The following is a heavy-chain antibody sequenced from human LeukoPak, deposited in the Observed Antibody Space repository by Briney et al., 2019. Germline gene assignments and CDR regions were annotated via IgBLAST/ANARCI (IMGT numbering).Heavy chain of an antibody. CDR1: GLTFSSYS. V-gene: IGHV3-21*01. J-gene: IGHJ4*02. D-gene: IGHD1-7*01. Sequence: GGSLRLSCAASGLTFSSYSVNWVRQAPGEGLEWVSSISSSSSYIYYADSVKGRFTISRDNAKNSLYLQMNSLRAEDTAVYYCARDSFITGTTSFWGQGTLVTVSS. CDR2: ISSSSSYI. CDR3: ARDSFITGTTSF.